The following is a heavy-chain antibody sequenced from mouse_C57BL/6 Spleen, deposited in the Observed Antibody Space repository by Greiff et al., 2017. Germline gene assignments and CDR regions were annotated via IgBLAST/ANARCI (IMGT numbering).Heavy chain of an antibody. CDR2: IDPETGGT. CDR3: TRTTTVVEGWYFDV. V-gene: IGHV1-15*01. J-gene: IGHJ1*03. CDR1: GYTFTDYE. D-gene: IGHD1-1*01. Sequence: QVQLQQSGAELVRPGASVTLSCKASGYTFTDYEMHWVKQTPVHGLEWIGAIDPETGGTAYNQKFKGKAILTADKSSSTAYMELRSLTSEDSAVYYCTRTTTVVEGWYFDVWGTGTTVTVAS.